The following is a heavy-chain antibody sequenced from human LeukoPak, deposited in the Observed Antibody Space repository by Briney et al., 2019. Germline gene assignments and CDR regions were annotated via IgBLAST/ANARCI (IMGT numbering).Heavy chain of an antibody. CDR3: ARDGGSGYPDLNWFDP. V-gene: IGHV1-2*02. J-gene: IGHJ5*02. Sequence: GASVKVCCKASGYTFTGYYMHWVRQAPGQGLEWMGWINPNSGGTNYAQKFQGRVTMTRDTSISTAYMELSRLRSDDTAVYYCARDGGSGYPDLNWFDPWGQGTLVTVSS. CDR2: INPNSGGT. CDR1: GYTFTGYY. D-gene: IGHD3-22*01.